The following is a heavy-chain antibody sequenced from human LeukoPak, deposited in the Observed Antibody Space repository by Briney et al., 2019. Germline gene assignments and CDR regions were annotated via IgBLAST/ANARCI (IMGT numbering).Heavy chain of an antibody. CDR3: ARRGYSSGYYGGPFAY. CDR1: GFTFSSYT. V-gene: IGHV3-23*01. D-gene: IGHD3-22*01. CDR2: IGGSGDST. Sequence: GGSLRLSCAASGFTFSSYTMSWVRQAPGKGLEWVSAIGGSGDSTYYADSVKGRFTISRDNSKNTLYLQMNSLRAEDTAVYYCARRGYSSGYYGGPFAYWGQGTLVTVSS. J-gene: IGHJ4*02.